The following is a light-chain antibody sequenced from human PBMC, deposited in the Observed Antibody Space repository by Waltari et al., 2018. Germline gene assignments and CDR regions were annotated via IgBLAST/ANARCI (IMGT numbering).Light chain of an antibody. CDR3: QQIKSYPIT. J-gene: IGKJ4*01. CDR1: QGISTY. V-gene: IGKV1-9*01. CDR2: AAA. Sequence: DIQLTQSPSFLSSSVGDRVTISCRASQGISTYLAWFQQKPGKAPRRLIYAAAILQGGVPSRFSSSGSGTDFTLTISSLQPEDFGTYYCQQIKSYPITFGGGTKVEVK.